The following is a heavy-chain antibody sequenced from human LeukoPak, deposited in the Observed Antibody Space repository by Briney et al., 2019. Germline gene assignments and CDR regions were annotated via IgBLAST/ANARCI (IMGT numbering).Heavy chain of an antibody. Sequence: GGSLRLSCAASGFTFSDYYMSWIRQALGKGLEWVSYISSSGSTIYYADSVKGRFTISRDNSKNTLYLQMNSLRAEDTAVYYCAKDLTSSSWAQGDAFDIWGQGTMVTVSS. CDR2: ISSSGSTI. J-gene: IGHJ3*02. CDR1: GFTFSDYY. V-gene: IGHV3-11*01. CDR3: AKDLTSSSWAQGDAFDI. D-gene: IGHD6-13*01.